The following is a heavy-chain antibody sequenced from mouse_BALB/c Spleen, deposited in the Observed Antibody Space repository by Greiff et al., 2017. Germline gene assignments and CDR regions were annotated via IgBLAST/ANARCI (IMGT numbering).Heavy chain of an antibody. CDR2: ISSGGSST. J-gene: IGHJ3*01. CDR1: GFAFSSYD. CDR3: ARPFAY. V-gene: IGHV5-12-1*01. Sequence: EVQGVESGGGLVKPGGSLKLSCAASGFAFSSYDMSWVRQTPEKRLEWVAYISSGGSSTYYPDTVKGRFTISRDNAKNTLYLQMSSLKSEDTAMYYCARPFAYWGQGTLVTVSA.